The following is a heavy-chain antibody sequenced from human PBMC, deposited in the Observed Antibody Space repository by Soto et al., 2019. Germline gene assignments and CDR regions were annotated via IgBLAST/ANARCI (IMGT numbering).Heavy chain of an antibody. CDR1: GFTFSSYG. V-gene: IGHV3-30*03. CDR3: ATWFGAFDY. CDR2: ISYDGSNK. J-gene: IGHJ4*02. Sequence: QVQLVESGGGVVQPGRSLRLSCAASGFTFSSYGMHWVRQAPGKGLEWAAVISYDGSNKYYADSVKGRFTSSRDNSKEQMYLQMNSLRAEDTAVYYCATWFGAFDYWGQGTLVTVSS. D-gene: IGHD3-10*01.